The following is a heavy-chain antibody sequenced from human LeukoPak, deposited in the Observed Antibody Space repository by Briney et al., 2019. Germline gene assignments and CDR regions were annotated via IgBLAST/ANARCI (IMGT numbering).Heavy chain of an antibody. J-gene: IGHJ6*04. Sequence: PGGSLRLSCAASGFTFSSYGMHWVRQAPGKGLEWVAVISYDGSNKYYADSVKGRFTISRDNSKNTLYLQTNSLRAEDTAVYYCAKDQPRNSYYYYGMDVWGKGTTVTVSS. CDR3: AKDQPRNSYYYYGMDV. CDR2: ISYDGSNK. V-gene: IGHV3-30*18. D-gene: IGHD1-7*01. CDR1: GFTFSSYG.